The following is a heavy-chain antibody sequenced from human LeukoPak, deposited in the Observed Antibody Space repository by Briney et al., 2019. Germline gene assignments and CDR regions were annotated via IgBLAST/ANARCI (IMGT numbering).Heavy chain of an antibody. V-gene: IGHV7-4-1*02. CDR1: GYTFTSYA. CDR3: ARSTTVTTGWYFDL. J-gene: IGHJ2*01. D-gene: IGHD4-17*01. CDR2: INTNTGNP. Sequence: ASVKVSCKASGYTFTSYAMNWVRQAPGQGLEWMGWINTNTGNPTYAQGFTGRFVFSLDTSVSTAYLQISSLKAEDTAVYYCARSTTVTTGWYFDLWGRGTLVTVSS.